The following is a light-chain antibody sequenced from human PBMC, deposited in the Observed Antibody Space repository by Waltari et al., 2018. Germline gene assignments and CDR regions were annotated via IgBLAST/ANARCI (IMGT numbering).Light chain of an antibody. J-gene: IGKJ5*01. V-gene: IGKV1-39*01. CDR3: QQSYSTPKIT. CDR2: AAS. Sequence: DIQMTQSPSSLSASVGDRVTITCRASQTIDNYVNWYQHRPGRAPRLLIYAASVLQSGVPSRFSGSGSGTHFTLTITRLQPEDFATYYCQQSYSTPKITFGQGTRLEIK. CDR1: QTIDNY.